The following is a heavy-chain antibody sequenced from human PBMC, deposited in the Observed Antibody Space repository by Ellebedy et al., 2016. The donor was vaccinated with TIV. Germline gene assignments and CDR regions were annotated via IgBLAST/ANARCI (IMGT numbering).Heavy chain of an antibody. CDR2: INPNSGGT. J-gene: IGHJ4*02. V-gene: IGHV1-2*04. CDR3: ARAAGGNSGPYFDY. D-gene: IGHD4-23*01. Sequence: AASVKVSCKASGYTFTGYYMHWVRQAPGQGLEWMGWINPNSGGTNYAQKFQGWVTMTRETSISTAYMELSRLKPDDTDVYYCARAAGGNSGPYFDYWGQGTLVTVSS. CDR1: GYTFTGYY.